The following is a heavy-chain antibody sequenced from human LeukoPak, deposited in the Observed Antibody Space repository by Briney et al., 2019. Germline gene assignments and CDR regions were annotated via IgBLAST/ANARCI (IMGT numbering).Heavy chain of an antibody. Sequence: SETLSLTCIVSGDSISSYYWSWIRQPAGKGLKWIGRIHSSGTTNYNPSLKSRVTMSVDTSKNQFSLNLRSVTAADTAVYYCARSGRASSGSNVDYWGQGTLVTVSS. J-gene: IGHJ4*02. CDR3: ARSGRASSGSNVDY. V-gene: IGHV4-4*07. CDR1: GDSISSYY. CDR2: IHSSGTT. D-gene: IGHD1-26*01.